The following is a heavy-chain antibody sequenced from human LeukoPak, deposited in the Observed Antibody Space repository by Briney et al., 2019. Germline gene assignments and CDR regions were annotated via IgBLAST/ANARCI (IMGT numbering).Heavy chain of an antibody. V-gene: IGHV1-18*01. CDR1: GYTFTSYG. D-gene: IGHD6-13*01. CDR2: ISAYNGNT. Sequence: ASVKVSCKASGYTFTSYGISWVRQAPGQGLEWMGWISAYNGNTNYAQKLQGRVTMTTDTSTSTAYMELSSLRSEDTAVYYCARGHNIAAAGTEGGYWGQGTLVTVSS. CDR3: ARGHNIAAAGTEGGY. J-gene: IGHJ4*02.